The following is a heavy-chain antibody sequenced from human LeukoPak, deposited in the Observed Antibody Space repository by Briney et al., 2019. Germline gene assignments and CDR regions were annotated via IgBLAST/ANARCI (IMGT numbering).Heavy chain of an antibody. J-gene: IGHJ4*02. CDR1: GGSISTYY. CDR2: VYYNGNT. D-gene: IGHD5-18*01. Sequence: SPSDTLSLTCSVSGGSISTYYWSWIRQSPDKGLKWIAYVYYNGNTYYNPSLESRVTVSVDATKNQFSLRLRSVTAADTAVYFCAVGYSWAHYYWGQGILFTLSS. V-gene: IGHV4-59*07. CDR3: AVGYSWAHYY.